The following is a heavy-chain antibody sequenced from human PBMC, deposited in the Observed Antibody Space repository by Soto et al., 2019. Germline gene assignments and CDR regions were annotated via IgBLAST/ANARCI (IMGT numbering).Heavy chain of an antibody. V-gene: IGHV4-34*01. CDR3: ARGRSVGYYYGMDV. J-gene: IGHJ6*02. CDR1: GGSFSCYY. Sequence: PSETLSLTCAVYGGSFSCYYWSWIRQPPGKGLEWIGEINHSGSTNYNPSLKSRVTISVDTSKNQFSLKLSSVTAADTAVYYCARGRSVGYYYGMDVWGQGTTVTVSS. CDR2: INHSGST.